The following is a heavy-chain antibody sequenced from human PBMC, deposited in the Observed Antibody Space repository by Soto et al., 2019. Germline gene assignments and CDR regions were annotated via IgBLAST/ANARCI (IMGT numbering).Heavy chain of an antibody. CDR2: INPTTNIP. V-gene: IGHV1-46*01. D-gene: IGHD2-2*01. CDR3: SRGTVLGYHGMDV. J-gene: IGHJ6*02. Sequence: ASVEVCCTASGYRFTSNHIHWLRQAPGQGLEWLGVINPTTNIPIYAQRFQGRVTVTRDLSASTVSMDLSSLRFEDTAIYYCSRGTVLGYHGMDVWGQGTTVTVSS. CDR1: GYRFTSNH.